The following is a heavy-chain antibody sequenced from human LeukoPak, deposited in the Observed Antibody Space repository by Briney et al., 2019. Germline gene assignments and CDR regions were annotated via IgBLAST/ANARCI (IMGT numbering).Heavy chain of an antibody. CDR2: LYSDGNT. V-gene: IGHV3-53*01. J-gene: IGHJ4*02. D-gene: IGHD3-16*01. CDR3: TRGVEPLAAYTLAY. CDR1: GFTVITND. Sequence: SGGSLRLSCAASGFTVITNDMTWIRQAPGKGLEWVSVLYSDGNTKYADSVQGRFTISRDNSKNTLYLEMNSLSPDDTAVYYCTRGVEPLAAYTLAYWGQGTLVTVSS.